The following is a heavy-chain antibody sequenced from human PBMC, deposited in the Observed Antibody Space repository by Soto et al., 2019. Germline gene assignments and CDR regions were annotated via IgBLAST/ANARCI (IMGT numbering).Heavy chain of an antibody. V-gene: IGHV4-30-4*01. Sequence: PSETLSLTCTVSGGPISSGDYYWSWIRQPPGKGLEWIGYIYYSGSTYYNPSLRSRLTISVDTSKNQFSLKLSSVTAADTAVYSCARVRYSYGFWFDPSGQGTLVTAPQ. J-gene: IGHJ5*02. D-gene: IGHD5-18*01. CDR1: GGPISSGDYY. CDR3: ARVRYSYGFWFDP. CDR2: IYYSGST.